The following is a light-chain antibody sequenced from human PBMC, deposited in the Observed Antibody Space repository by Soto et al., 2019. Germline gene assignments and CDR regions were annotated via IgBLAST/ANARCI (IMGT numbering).Light chain of an antibody. CDR3: LQDYGDSWT. CDR1: QSISSW. V-gene: IGKV1-5*01. Sequence: DIQMTQSPSTLSASVGDRVTITCRASQSISSWLAWYQQKPGKAPKLLIYDASSLESGVPSRFSGSGSGTEFTLTISSLQPEDFASYYCLQDYGDSWTFGQGTKVDI. J-gene: IGKJ1*01. CDR2: DAS.